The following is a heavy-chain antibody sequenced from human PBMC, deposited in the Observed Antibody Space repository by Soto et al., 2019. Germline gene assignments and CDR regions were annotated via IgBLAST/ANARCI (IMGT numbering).Heavy chain of an antibody. CDR1: GGSISSSSYY. CDR2: IYYSGST. CDR3: ARRTYLKGWFDP. Sequence: QLQLQESGPGLVKPSETLSLTCTVSGGSISSSSYYWGWIRQPPGKGLEWIGSIYYSGSTYYNPSLKSRVTISVDTSKNQFSLKLSSVTAADTAVYYCARRTYLKGWFDPWGQGTLVTVSS. J-gene: IGHJ5*02. V-gene: IGHV4-39*01.